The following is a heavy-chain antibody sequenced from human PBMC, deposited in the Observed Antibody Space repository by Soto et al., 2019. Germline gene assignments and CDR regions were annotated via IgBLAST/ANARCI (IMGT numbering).Heavy chain of an antibody. CDR2: IYYSGST. D-gene: IGHD3-3*01. V-gene: IGHV4-39*01. CDR1: GGSISSSSYY. J-gene: IGHJ4*02. Sequence: SETLSLTCTVSGGSISSSSYYWGWIRQPPGKGLEWIGSIYYSGSTYYNPSLKSRVTISVDTSKNQFSLKLSSVTAADTAVYYCARHRPQPSSTLLRFLEWFGPLDYWGQGTLVTVSS. CDR3: ARHRPQPSSTLLRFLEWFGPLDY.